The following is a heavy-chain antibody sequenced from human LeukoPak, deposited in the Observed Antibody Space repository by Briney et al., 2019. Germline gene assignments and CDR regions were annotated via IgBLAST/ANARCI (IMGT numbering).Heavy chain of an antibody. J-gene: IGHJ4*02. CDR3: ARGSPVYYGDQTFDY. D-gene: IGHD4-17*01. CDR1: GGTFSSYA. Sequence: SVKVSCKASGGTFSSYAISWVRQAPGQGLEWMGRIIPIFGTANYAQKFQGRVTITTDESTSTACMELSSLRSEDTAVYYCARGSPVYYGDQTFDYWGQGTLVTVSS. V-gene: IGHV1-69*05. CDR2: IIPIFGTA.